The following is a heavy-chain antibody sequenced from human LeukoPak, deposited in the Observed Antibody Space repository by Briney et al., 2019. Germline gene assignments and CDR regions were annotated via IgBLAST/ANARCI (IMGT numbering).Heavy chain of an antibody. D-gene: IGHD3-22*01. Sequence: GGSLRLSCAASGFTFSSYAMAWVRQAPGKGLECVSGISGSGASTYYADSVKGRFTISRDNSKNTLYLQMNSLRAEDTAVYYCAKKPSSSGYYPFDYWGQGTLVTVSS. CDR2: ISGSGAST. CDR1: GFTFSSYA. CDR3: AKKPSSSGYYPFDY. J-gene: IGHJ4*02. V-gene: IGHV3-23*01.